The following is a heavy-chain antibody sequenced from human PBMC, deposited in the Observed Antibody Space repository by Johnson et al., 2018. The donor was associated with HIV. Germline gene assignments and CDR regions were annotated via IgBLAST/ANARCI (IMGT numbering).Heavy chain of an antibody. Sequence: VQLVESGGGVVRPGGSLRLSCAVSGFTFEDYGISWVRQAPGKGLEWVSDINWNGGSTDYADSVKGRFPISRDTAKNSLYLQMNSLRAEDTALYYCARGKLPAALRRGDAFDIWGQGTMVTVSS. CDR1: GFTFEDYG. V-gene: IGHV3-20*04. CDR3: ARGKLPAALRRGDAFDI. CDR2: INWNGGST. D-gene: IGHD2-2*01. J-gene: IGHJ3*02.